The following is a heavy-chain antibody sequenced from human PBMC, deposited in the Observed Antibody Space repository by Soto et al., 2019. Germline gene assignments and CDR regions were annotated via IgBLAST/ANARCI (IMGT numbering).Heavy chain of an antibody. J-gene: IGHJ1*01. CDR2: IYYSGST. V-gene: IGHV4-31*03. D-gene: IGHD4-17*01. CDR3: ARYTVTTEYFQL. CDR1: GGSISSGGYY. Sequence: SETLSLTCTVSGGSISSGGYYWSWIRQHPGKGLEWIGYIYYSGSTYYNPSIKSRVTISVDTSKNQFSLKLSSVTAADAAVYYCARYTVTTEYFQLWGQGTLVTVSS.